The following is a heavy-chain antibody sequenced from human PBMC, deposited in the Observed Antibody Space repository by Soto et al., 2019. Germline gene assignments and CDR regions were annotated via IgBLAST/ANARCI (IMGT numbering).Heavy chain of an antibody. J-gene: IGHJ6*02. CDR1: GGTFSSYA. D-gene: IGHD3-10*01. V-gene: IGHV1-69*13. CDR2: IIPIFGTA. CDR3: ARAAGSGSYLYYYGMDV. Sequence: SVKVSCKASGGTFSSYAISWVRQAPGQGLEWMGGIIPIFGTANYAQKFQGRVTITADESTSTAYMELSSLRSEDTAVYYCARAAGSGSYLYYYGMDVWGQGTKVTVSS.